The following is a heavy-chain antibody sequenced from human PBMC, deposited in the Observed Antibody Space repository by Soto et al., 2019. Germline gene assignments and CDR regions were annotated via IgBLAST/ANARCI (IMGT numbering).Heavy chain of an antibody. CDR2: ISSNGVDT. J-gene: IGHJ6*03. CDR3: ASRACLDCYYMDV. V-gene: IGHV3-64*01. D-gene: IGHD3-16*01. Sequence: EVQLSESGGGLAQPGGSLRLSCAASGFTLSGYAMDWVRQAPGKGLEYVSGISSNGVDTYYANSVQGRFTISRDNSKNTFYLKMGILTPEDVVLYYCASRACLDCYYMDVWGKGTTVTVSS. CDR1: GFTLSGYA.